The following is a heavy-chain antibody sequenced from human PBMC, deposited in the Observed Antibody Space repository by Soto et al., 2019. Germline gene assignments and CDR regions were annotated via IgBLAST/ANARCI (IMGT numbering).Heavy chain of an antibody. J-gene: IGHJ6*02. Sequence: KQSQTLSLTCTVSGGSISSYYWSWIRQPPGKGLEWIGYIYYSGSTNYNPSLKSRVTISVDTSKNQFSLKLSSVTAADTAVYYCARDNHLHYGMDVWGQGTTVTVSS. V-gene: IGHV4-59*01. CDR1: GGSISSYY. CDR3: ARDNHLHYGMDV. CDR2: IYYSGST.